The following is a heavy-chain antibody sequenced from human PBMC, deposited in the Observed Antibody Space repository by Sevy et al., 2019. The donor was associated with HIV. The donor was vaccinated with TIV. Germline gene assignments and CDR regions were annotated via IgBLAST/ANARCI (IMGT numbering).Heavy chain of an antibody. CDR3: ARPRANYVDHYFFYAMDV. D-gene: IGHD4-17*01. J-gene: IGHJ6*02. CDR1: GFAFSNYYA. CDR2: ISYDGSDK. Sequence: GGSLRLSCVASGFAFSNYYAMHWVRQAPGKGLEWVVLISYDGSDKYYADPVKGRFTISRDNFKNTLFLQMNSLTTEDTAVYYCARPRANYVDHYFFYAMDVWGQGTTVTVSS. V-gene: IGHV3-30-3*01.